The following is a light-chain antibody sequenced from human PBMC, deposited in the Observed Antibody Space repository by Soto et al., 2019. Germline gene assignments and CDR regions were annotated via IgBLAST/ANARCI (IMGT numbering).Light chain of an antibody. V-gene: IGLV2-14*01. CDR2: EVT. CDR1: SSDVGGYDY. CDR3: ISYATASTYV. Sequence: SVMTRPASVSGSPGQSVTISCTGTSSDVGGYDYVSWYQQHPGKAPKFMIYEVTNRPSGVSHRFSGSKSGNTASLTISGLQAEDEADYYCISYATASTYVFGTGIKVAVL. J-gene: IGLJ1*01.